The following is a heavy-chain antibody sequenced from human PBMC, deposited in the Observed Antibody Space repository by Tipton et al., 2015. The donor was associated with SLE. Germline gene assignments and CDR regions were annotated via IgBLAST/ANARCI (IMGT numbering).Heavy chain of an antibody. CDR1: GFTFSSYE. J-gene: IGHJ6*02. V-gene: IGHV3-48*03. D-gene: IGHD2-21*01. CDR3: ATYYIVGDYYYGMDV. CDR2: ISSSSSTI. Sequence: SLRLSCAASGFTFSSYEMNWVRQAPGKGLEWVSYISSSSSTIYYADSVKGRFTISRDNAKNSLYLQMNSLRAEDTAVYYCATYYIVGDYYYGMDVWGQGTTVTVSS.